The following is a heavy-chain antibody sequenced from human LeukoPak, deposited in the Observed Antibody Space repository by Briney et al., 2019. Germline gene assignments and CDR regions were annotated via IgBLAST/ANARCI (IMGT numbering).Heavy chain of an antibody. D-gene: IGHD1-26*01. J-gene: IGHJ4*02. CDR3: ARLHSGSSTFDY. Sequence: GESLKISCEGSGYSFTSYWIGWVRQMPGKGLEWMGNIYPADSDTRYSPSFQGQVTISADRSISTAYLQWSSLKASDTAMYYCARLHSGSSTFDYWGQGTLVTVSS. V-gene: IGHV5-51*01. CDR1: GYSFTSYW. CDR2: IYPADSDT.